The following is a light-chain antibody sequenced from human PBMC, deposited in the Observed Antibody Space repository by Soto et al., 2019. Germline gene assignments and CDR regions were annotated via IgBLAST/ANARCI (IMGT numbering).Light chain of an antibody. CDR1: SSDVGGYNY. CDR2: DVS. CDR3: SSYARSGNYV. J-gene: IGLJ1*01. Sequence: QSVLTQPASVSGSPGQSITISCTGASSDVGGYNYVSWYQQYPGKAPKLMIFDVSNRPSGVSNRFSGSKSGNTASLTISGLQAEDEADYYCSSYARSGNYVFGSGTKVTVL. V-gene: IGLV2-14*03.